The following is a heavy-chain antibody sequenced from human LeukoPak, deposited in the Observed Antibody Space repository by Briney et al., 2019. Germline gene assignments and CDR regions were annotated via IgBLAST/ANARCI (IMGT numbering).Heavy chain of an antibody. J-gene: IGHJ4*02. CDR2: ISSSSSYI. CDR1: GLTFSSYS. Sequence: GGSLRLSCAASGLTFSSYSMNWVRQAPGKGLEWVSSISSSSSYIYYADSVKGRFTISRDNAKNSLYLQMNSLRAEDTAVYYCARDLLPEYYYDSSGYYRALGYWGQGTLVTVSS. CDR3: ARDLLPEYYYDSSGYYRALGY. V-gene: IGHV3-21*01. D-gene: IGHD3-22*01.